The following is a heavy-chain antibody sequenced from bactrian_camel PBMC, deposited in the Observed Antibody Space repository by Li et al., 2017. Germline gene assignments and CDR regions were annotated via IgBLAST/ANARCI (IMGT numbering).Heavy chain of an antibody. J-gene: IGHJ4*01. CDR2: IYTGTGHQ. D-gene: IGHD1*01. V-gene: IGHV3S54*01. Sequence: HVQLVESGGGSVQAGGSLRLSCAASRYSPCMGWFRQAPGKEREEVAHIYTGTGHQYIADSVKGRFTISEDNPKNTMYLQMNSLKPEDTAMYSCAAVRLGLLCDLRDSTPDYWGQGTQVTVS. CDR3: AAVRLGLLCDLRDSTPDY. CDR1: RYSPC.